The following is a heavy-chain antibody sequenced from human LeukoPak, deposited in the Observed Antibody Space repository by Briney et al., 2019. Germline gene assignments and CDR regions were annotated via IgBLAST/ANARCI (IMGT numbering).Heavy chain of an antibody. CDR1: GNYW. CDR2: INSDGSWA. V-gene: IGHV3-74*01. D-gene: IGHD2/OR15-2a*01. CDR3: VSFYETY. Sequence: GGSLRLSCAASGNYWMHWVRQAPGKGLVWVSHINSDGSWASYADSVKGRFTISKDNAKNTVYLQMNSLRAEDTAVYYCVSFYETYRGRGTLVTVSS. J-gene: IGHJ4*02.